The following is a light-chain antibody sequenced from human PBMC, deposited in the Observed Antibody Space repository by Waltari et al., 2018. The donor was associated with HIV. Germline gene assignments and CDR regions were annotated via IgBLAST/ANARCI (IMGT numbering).Light chain of an antibody. Sequence: EIVMTQSPATLSVSPGERATLSCRASQIVSNNLAWYQQKPGQAPRLLIHGASTRATGIPARFSGSGSGTEFTLTISSLQSEDFAVYYCQQYNNWPPLTFGGGTKVEIK. CDR3: QQYNNWPPLT. CDR1: QIVSNN. J-gene: IGKJ4*01. CDR2: GAS. V-gene: IGKV3-15*01.